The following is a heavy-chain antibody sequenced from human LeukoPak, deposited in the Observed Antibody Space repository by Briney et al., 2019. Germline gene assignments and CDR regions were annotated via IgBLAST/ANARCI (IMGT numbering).Heavy chain of an antibody. CDR3: ADCRYQLPPQY. J-gene: IGHJ4*02. V-gene: IGHV3-23*01. CDR2: ISCSGGST. Sequence: GESLRLSCAASGFSFSSYAMSWVRQAPGKGLEWVSAISCSGGSTYYADSVKGRFTISRDNSKNTLYLQMNSLRAEDTAVYYCADCRYQLPPQYWGQGTLVTVSS. D-gene: IGHD2-2*01. CDR1: GFSFSSYA.